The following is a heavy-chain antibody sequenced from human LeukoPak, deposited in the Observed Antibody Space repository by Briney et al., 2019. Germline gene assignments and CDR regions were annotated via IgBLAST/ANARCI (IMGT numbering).Heavy chain of an antibody. D-gene: IGHD6-13*01. CDR3: ASSRIAAGGRGLSYYFDY. Sequence: ASVKVSCKASGYTFTGYYMHWVRQAPGQGLEWMGWINPNSCRTNYVQKFQGRVIMTMDTSISTASVELSRLRSDDTTVYYCASSRIAAGGRGLSYYFDYWGQGTLVTVSS. V-gene: IGHV1-2*02. CDR1: GYTFTGYY. J-gene: IGHJ4*02. CDR2: INPNSCRT.